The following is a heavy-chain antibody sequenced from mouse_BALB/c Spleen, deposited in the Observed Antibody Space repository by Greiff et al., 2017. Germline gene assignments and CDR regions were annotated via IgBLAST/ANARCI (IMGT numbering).Heavy chain of an antibody. CDR2: INSNGGST. V-gene: IGHV5-6-3*01. CDR1: GFTFSSYG. J-gene: IGHJ2*01. Sequence: EVQLVESGGGLVQPGGSLKLSCAASGFTFSSYGMYWVRQTPDKRLELVATINSNGGSTYYPDSVKGRFTISRDNAKNTLYLQMSSLKSEDTAMYYCARSYYDYGVFDYWGQGTTLTVSS. D-gene: IGHD2-4*01. CDR3: ARSYYDYGVFDY.